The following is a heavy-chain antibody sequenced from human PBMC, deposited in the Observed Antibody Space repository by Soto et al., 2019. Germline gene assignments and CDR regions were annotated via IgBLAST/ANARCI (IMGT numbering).Heavy chain of an antibody. CDR3: ARGRWTQTTADYFLDY. Sequence: ASVKVSCKASGYTFTNYAMHWVRQAPGQRLEWMGWINAGNGKTKYSQKFQDRVTITRDTSASTAYMELSSLTSEDTAVYYCARGRWTQTTADYFLDYWGQGTLVTGSS. V-gene: IGHV1-3*01. CDR2: INAGNGKT. CDR1: GYTFTNYA. J-gene: IGHJ4*02. D-gene: IGHD4-17*01.